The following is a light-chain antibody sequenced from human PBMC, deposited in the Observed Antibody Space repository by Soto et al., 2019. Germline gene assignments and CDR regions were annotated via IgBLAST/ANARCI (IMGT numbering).Light chain of an antibody. CDR3: QQYNNWSPYT. CDR2: GAS. CDR1: QSVSSN. V-gene: IGKV3-15*01. Sequence: EIVMTQSPATLSVSPGERATLSCRASQSVSSNLAWYQHKPGQAPRLLIYGASTRATGIPARFSGSGSGTEFTLTISSLESEDFAVYYCQQYNNWSPYTFGQGTKLEIK. J-gene: IGKJ2*01.